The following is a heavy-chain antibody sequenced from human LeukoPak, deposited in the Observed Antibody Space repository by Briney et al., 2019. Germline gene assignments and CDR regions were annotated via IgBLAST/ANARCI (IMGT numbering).Heavy chain of an antibody. CDR2: INPNSGGT. CDR1: GYTFTGYY. CDR3: ARVLPRYNWNYDNWFDP. V-gene: IGHV1-2*02. D-gene: IGHD1-7*01. J-gene: IGHJ5*02. Sequence: ASVKVSCKASGYTFTGYYMHWVRQAPGQGLEWMGWINPNSGGTNYAQKFQGRVTMTRDTSISTAYMELSRLRSDDTAVYYCARVLPRYNWNYDNWFDPWGQGTLVTVSS.